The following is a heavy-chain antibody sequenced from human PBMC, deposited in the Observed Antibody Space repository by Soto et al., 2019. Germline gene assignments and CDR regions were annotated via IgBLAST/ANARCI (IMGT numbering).Heavy chain of an antibody. CDR1: GDSISSYY. V-gene: IGHV4-59*01. CDR2: FYYSGST. J-gene: IGHJ5*02. CDR3: ARDQAGSSHWFDP. Sequence: SETLSLTCTVSGDSISSYYWSWIRQPPGKGLEWIGYFYYSGSTNYNPSLKSRVTMTRDTSTSTVYMELSSLRSEDTAMYYCARDQAGSSHWFDPWGRGTLDTAPQ.